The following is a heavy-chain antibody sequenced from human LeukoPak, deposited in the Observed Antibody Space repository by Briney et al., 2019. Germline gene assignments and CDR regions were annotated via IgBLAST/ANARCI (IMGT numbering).Heavy chain of an antibody. CDR3: ARRGYCSGGSCSPFDY. V-gene: IGHV4-4*07. CDR2: IYTSGST. CDR1: GGSISSYY. Sequence: SETLSLTCTVSGGSISSYYWSWIRQPAGKGLEWIGRIYTSGSTNYNPSLKSRVTMSVDTSKNQFSLKLSSVTAADTAVYYCARRGYCSGGSCSPFDYWGQGTLVTVSS. D-gene: IGHD2-15*01. J-gene: IGHJ4*02.